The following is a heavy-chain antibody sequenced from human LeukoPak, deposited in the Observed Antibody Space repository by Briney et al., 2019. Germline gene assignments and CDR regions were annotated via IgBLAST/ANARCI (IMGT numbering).Heavy chain of an antibody. J-gene: IGHJ4*02. CDR3: AKERSSGWPFDY. V-gene: IGHV3-23*01. Sequence: PGGSLRLSCAASGFTFSSYAMSWVRQAPGKGLEWVSGISGGGDRTHDADSVKGRFTISRDNSKTTVYLQMNSLRADDTAVYYCAKERSSGWPFDYWGQGTLVTVSS. CDR1: GFTFSSYA. CDR2: ISGGGDRT. D-gene: IGHD6-19*01.